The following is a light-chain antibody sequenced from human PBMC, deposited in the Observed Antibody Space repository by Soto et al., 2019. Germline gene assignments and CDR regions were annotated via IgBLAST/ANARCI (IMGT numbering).Light chain of an antibody. V-gene: IGKV3-20*01. CDR2: GAS. Sequence: ELVVTQSPGTLSLSAWDIATLSGRASKIVSSSYLAWYQQKPGQAPRLLIYGASRRATGIPDRFSGSGSGTDFTLTISRLEPEDFAVYYCQQYASFLRTFGQGTKVEIK. CDR3: QQYASFLRT. J-gene: IGKJ1*01. CDR1: KIVSSSY.